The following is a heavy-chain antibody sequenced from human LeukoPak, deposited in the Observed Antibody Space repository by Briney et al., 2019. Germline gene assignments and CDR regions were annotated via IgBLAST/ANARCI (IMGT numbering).Heavy chain of an antibody. Sequence: ASVKVSCKASGYTFTGYYMHWVRQAPGQGLEWMGWINPNSGGTNYAQKFQGRVTMTRDTSISTAYMELSRLRSDDTAVYYCARRAYYDSSGYYLGGPFFDYWGQGTLVTVSS. CDR3: ARRAYYDSSGYYLGGPFFDY. D-gene: IGHD3-22*01. CDR2: INPNSGGT. V-gene: IGHV1-2*02. CDR1: GYTFTGYY. J-gene: IGHJ4*02.